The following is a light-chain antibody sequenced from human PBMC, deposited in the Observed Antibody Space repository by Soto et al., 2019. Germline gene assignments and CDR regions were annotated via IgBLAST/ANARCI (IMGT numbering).Light chain of an antibody. CDR1: SSDVGGYNY. V-gene: IGLV2-11*01. Sequence: QSALTQPRSVSGSPGQSVTISCTGTSSDVGGYNYVSWYQQHPGKAPKLMIYDVSKRPSGVPDRFSGSKSGNTASLAISGLQSEDEADYYCSTWDDSLNAVLFGGGTKLTVL. CDR3: STWDDSLNAVL. CDR2: DVS. J-gene: IGLJ2*01.